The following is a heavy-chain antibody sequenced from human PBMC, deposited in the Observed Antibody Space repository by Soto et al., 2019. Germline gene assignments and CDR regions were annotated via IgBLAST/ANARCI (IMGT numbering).Heavy chain of an antibody. CDR1: GFTFSSYW. D-gene: IGHD6-13*01. Sequence: GGSLRLSCAASGFTFSSYWMHWVRQAPGKGLVWVSRINSDGSSTSYADSVKGRFTISRDKAKKTLYLQMKSLRAEDTAVYYCPRDPLRIEAAGGWFDHWPQGTMATVSS. CDR3: PRDPLRIEAAGGWFDH. CDR2: INSDGSST. V-gene: IGHV3-74*01. J-gene: IGHJ5*02.